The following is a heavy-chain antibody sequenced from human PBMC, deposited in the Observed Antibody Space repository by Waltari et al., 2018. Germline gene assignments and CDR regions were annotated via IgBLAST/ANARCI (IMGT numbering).Heavy chain of an antibody. D-gene: IGHD3-22*01. V-gene: IGHV1-69-2*01. J-gene: IGHJ3*02. CDR2: VDPEDGET. Sequence: EVQLVQSGAELKQPGATVKISCKVSVYTFTDWYMHWVQQAPVKGLELMGRVDPEDGETIHEEKFQIRDTITADTSTDTAYMELSSLRSEDTAVYYCATDKDSSGSSDAFDIWGQGTMVTVSS. CDR3: ATDKDSSGSSDAFDI. CDR1: VYTFTDWY.